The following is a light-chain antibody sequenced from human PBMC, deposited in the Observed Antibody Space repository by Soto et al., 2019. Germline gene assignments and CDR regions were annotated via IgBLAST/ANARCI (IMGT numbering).Light chain of an antibody. CDR2: GAY. Sequence: EIVLTQSPGTLSLSPGERATLFCRASQSIRSNYLAWYQQKPGQAPRLLISGAYSRATGIPGRFSGSGSGTDFNLTIRRLEPEDCGVYYCLQYGMSPPVYTFGQRTKLEIK. CDR1: QSIRSNY. CDR3: LQYGMSPPVYT. V-gene: IGKV3-20*01. J-gene: IGKJ2*01.